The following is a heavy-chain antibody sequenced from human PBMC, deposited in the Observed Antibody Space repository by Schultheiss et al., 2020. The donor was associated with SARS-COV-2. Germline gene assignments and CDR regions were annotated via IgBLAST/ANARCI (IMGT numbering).Heavy chain of an antibody. J-gene: IGHJ6*02. D-gene: IGHD3-3*01. V-gene: IGHV1-2*06. CDR1: GYTFTGYY. Sequence: ASVKVSCKASGYTFTGYYMHWVRQAPGQGLEWMGRINPNSGGTNYAQKFQGRVTMTRDTSISTAYMELSRLRSDDTAVYYCARQYYDFWTHLYYYYYGMDVWGQGTTVTVSS. CDR3: ARQYYDFWTHLYYYYYGMDV. CDR2: INPNSGGT.